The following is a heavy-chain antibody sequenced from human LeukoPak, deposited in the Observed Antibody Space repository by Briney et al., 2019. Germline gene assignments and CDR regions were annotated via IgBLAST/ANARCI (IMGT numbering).Heavy chain of an antibody. J-gene: IGHJ3*02. D-gene: IGHD5-12*01. Sequence: ASVKVSCRASGYTFSGFYIYWVRQAPGQGLEWMGWINPNSGGTNYAQKFQGRVTMTRDTSISTAYMELSRLRSDDTAVYYCARLSWLRHAFDIWGQGTMVTVSS. V-gene: IGHV1-2*02. CDR1: GYTFSGFY. CDR3: ARLSWLRHAFDI. CDR2: INPNSGGT.